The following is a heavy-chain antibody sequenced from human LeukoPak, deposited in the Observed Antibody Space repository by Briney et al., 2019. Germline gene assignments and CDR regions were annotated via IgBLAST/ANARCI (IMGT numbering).Heavy chain of an antibody. V-gene: IGHV3-33*01. J-gene: IGHJ4*02. CDR1: GFTFSRYG. CDR2: IWHDGSYE. CDR3: ARGRGGSYHY. Sequence: GGSLRLSCAASGFTFSRYGMHWVRQAPGKGLEWVAVIWHDGSYEYYADSVKGRFTISRDSSKNTLYLQMNSLRVEDTAVYYCARGRGGSYHYWGQGTLVTVSS. D-gene: IGHD1-26*01.